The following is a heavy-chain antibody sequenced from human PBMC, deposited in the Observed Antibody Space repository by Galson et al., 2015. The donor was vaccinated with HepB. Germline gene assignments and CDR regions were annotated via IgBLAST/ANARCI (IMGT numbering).Heavy chain of an antibody. CDR3: AKGSSHVYWSGFDY. CDR2: ISISGGST. D-gene: IGHD2-15*01. CDR1: GFTFSSYA. V-gene: IGHV3-23*01. Sequence: SLRLSCAASGFTFSSYAMNWVRQAPGKGLEWVSGISISGGSTYYADSVKGRFTISRDNSKNTLYLQMNSLRAEDTAVYYCAKGSSHVYWSGFDYWGQGSLVTVSS. J-gene: IGHJ4*02.